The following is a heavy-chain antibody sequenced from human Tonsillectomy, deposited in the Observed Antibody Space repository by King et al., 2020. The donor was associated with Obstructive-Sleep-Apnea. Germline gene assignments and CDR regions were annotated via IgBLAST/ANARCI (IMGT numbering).Heavy chain of an antibody. Sequence: QLVQSGGGVVQPGRSLRLSCAASGFTFSSYGMHWVRHAPGKGLEWVAVISYDGSNKYYADSVKGRFTISRDNSKNTLYLQMNSLRAEDTAVYYCAKDWSAAAGTGLWGQGTLVTVSS. V-gene: IGHV3-30*18. CDR1: GFTFSSYG. J-gene: IGHJ4*02. CDR2: ISYDGSNK. D-gene: IGHD6-13*01. CDR3: AKDWSAAAGTGL.